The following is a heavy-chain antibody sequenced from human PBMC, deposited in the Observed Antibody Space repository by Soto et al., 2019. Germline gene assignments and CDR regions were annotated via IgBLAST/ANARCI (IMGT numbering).Heavy chain of an antibody. J-gene: IGHJ4*02. Sequence: EVQLLESGGGLVQPGGSLRLSCAASGFTFNNYAMSWVRQAPGKGLEWVSALSATGASPYYADSVRGRFTISRDNRKNTVYLQMNGLRVEDTAIYYCAKPLDTAMAMLDFLDWGQGTLVTVSS. CDR3: AKPLDTAMAMLDFLD. CDR1: GFTFNNYA. V-gene: IGHV3-23*01. CDR2: LSATGASP. D-gene: IGHD5-18*01.